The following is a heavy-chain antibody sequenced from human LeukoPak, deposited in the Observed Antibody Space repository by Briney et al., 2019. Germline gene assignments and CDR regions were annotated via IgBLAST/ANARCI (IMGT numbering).Heavy chain of an antibody. D-gene: IGHD5-18*01. CDR2: ISSGGNTI. J-gene: IGHJ4*02. CDR1: GFTFSSYE. Sequence: GGSLRLSCAASGFTFSSYEMNWVRQAPGKGLDWVSYISSGGNTIYYADSVKGRFTISRDNAKNSLYLQMNSLRAEDTAVYYCAREGTAMVSFDYWGQGALVTVSS. V-gene: IGHV3-48*03. CDR3: AREGTAMVSFDY.